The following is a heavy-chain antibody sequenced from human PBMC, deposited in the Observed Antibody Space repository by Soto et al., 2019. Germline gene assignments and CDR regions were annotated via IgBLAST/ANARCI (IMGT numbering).Heavy chain of an antibody. Sequence: EVQVLESGGDLVQPGGSLRLTCAVSGFAFSTSSINWVRQAPGKGLEWVSSISGSGDITYYADSVTGRFTISRDNSKSTVYLQMHSLRVEDTAVYHCAKGCDGSIADAFDSWGHGTRVTVSS. D-gene: IGHD2-21*01. CDR2: ISGSGDIT. CDR3: AKGCDGSIADAFDS. V-gene: IGHV3-23*01. J-gene: IGHJ3*02. CDR1: GFAFSTSS.